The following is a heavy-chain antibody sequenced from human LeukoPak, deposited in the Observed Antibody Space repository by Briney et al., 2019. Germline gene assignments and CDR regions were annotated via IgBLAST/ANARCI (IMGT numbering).Heavy chain of an antibody. CDR1: GYTFTSYA. CDR2: INAGSGNT. Sequence: ASVKVSCKASGYTFTSYAMHWVRQAPGQRLEWMGWINAGSGNTKYSQKFQDRVTITRDTSASTAYMELSSLRSEDTAVYYCARDRGYCSSTSCSPSWFDPWGQGTLVTVSS. CDR3: ARDRGYCSSTSCSPSWFDP. D-gene: IGHD2-2*01. V-gene: IGHV1-3*01. J-gene: IGHJ5*02.